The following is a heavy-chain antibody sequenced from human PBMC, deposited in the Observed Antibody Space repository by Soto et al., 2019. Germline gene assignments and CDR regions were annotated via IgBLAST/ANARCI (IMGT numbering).Heavy chain of an antibody. CDR3: GIAAAGLDAFDI. V-gene: IGHV1-46*01. J-gene: IGHJ3*02. CDR2: INPSGGST. D-gene: IGHD6-13*01. Sequence: GPSVKVSCKASGYTFTSYYMHWVRQAPGQGLEWMGIINPSGGSTSYAQKFQGRVTMTRDTSTSTVYMELSSLRSEDTAVYYCGIAAAGLDAFDIWGQGTMVTVSS. CDR1: GYTFTSYY.